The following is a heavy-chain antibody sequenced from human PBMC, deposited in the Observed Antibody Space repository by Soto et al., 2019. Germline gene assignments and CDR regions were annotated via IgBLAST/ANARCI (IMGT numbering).Heavy chain of an antibody. V-gene: IGHV1-69*06. CDR2: IITIFGTA. D-gene: IGHD2-2*01. J-gene: IGHJ4*02. Sequence: QVQLVQSGAEVKKPGSSVKVSCKASGGTFSSYAISWVRQAPGQGLEWMGGIITIFGTANYAQKFQGRVTITADKSTSTAYMELSSLRSEDTAVYYCARENENCSSTSCYSAGYWGQGTLVTVSS. CDR3: ARENENCSSTSCYSAGY. CDR1: GGTFSSYA.